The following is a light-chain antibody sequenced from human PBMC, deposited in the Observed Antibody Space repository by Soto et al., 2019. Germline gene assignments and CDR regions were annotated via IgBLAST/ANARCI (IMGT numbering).Light chain of an antibody. V-gene: IGLV1-40*01. CDR3: QSYDSSLNGVV. CDR2: GNN. Sequence: QSVLTQPPSVSGAPGQRVTISCTGSSSTIGTGYDVHWYQQLPGTAPKLLIYGNNNRPSGVPDRFSGSKSGTSASLAITGLQAEDEADYYCQSYDSSLNGVVFGGGTKLTVL. J-gene: IGLJ2*01. CDR1: SSTIGTGYD.